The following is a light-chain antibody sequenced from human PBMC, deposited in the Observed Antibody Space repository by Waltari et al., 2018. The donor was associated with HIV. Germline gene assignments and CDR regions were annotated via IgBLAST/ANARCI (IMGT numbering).Light chain of an antibody. CDR3: HQSFSYPLT. V-gene: IGKV1-39*01. J-gene: IGKJ3*01. CDR1: QTVNNK. Sequence: DIQMTQSPSSLSASVGDSVTITCRASQTVNNKLNWYQQKPGEAPKVVIYDASTLESGVPSRFRGGGSRTDFTLTITSLQLDDFATYFCHQSFSYPLTFGPGTKVDI. CDR2: DAS.